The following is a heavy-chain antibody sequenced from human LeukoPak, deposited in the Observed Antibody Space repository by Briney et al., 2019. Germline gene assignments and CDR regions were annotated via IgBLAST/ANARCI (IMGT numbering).Heavy chain of an antibody. Sequence: PGRSLRLSCAVSGFTFSNYGVHWVRQAPGKGLEWVALLSSGGINKHYADSVKGRFIISRDNSLNTLYLQMNSLRVEDTAVYYCARDHAGSGRAFDNWGQGTLVTVSS. J-gene: IGHJ4*02. D-gene: IGHD2-15*01. V-gene: IGHV3-30*03. CDR1: GFTFSNYG. CDR2: LSSGGINK. CDR3: ARDHAGSGRAFDN.